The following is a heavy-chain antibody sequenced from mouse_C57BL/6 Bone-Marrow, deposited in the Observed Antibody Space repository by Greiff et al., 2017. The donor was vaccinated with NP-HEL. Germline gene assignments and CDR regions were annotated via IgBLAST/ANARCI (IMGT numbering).Heavy chain of an antibody. Sequence: EVQGVESGGGLVQPGESLPLSCESNEYEFPSHDMSWVRQTPEKRLELVAAINSDGGSTYYPDTMERRFILSRDNTKKTLYLQMSSLRAEDTALYYCARHGNYDWFAYWGQGTLVTVSA. D-gene: IGHD2-4*01. CDR2: INSDGGST. CDR1: EYEFPSHD. J-gene: IGHJ3*01. V-gene: IGHV5-2*01. CDR3: ARHGNYDWFAY.